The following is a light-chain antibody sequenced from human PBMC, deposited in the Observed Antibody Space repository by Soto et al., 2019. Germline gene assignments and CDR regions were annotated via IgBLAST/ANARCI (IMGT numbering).Light chain of an antibody. CDR3: SSYAGNNNLV. CDR2: EVN. V-gene: IGLV2-8*01. CDR1: SSDVGGYNF. Sequence: QSALTQPPSASGSPGQSVTISCTGTSSDVGGYNFVSWYQQHPGKSPKLLIYEVNRRPSGVPDRFSGSKSGNTASLTVSGLLAEDEADYYCSSYAGNNNLVFGTGTKLTVL. J-gene: IGLJ1*01.